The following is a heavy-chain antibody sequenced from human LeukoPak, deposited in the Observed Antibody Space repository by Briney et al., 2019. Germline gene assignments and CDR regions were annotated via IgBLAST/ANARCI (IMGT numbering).Heavy chain of an antibody. J-gene: IGHJ4*02. D-gene: IGHD3-10*01. CDR3: AREYGSGSYTGIDY. CDR1: GYAFTGYY. Sequence: ASVKVSCKTSGYAFTGYYMHWLRQAPGQGLEWMGWISAYNSAYNGNTHYAQKLQGRVTMTTDTSTNTGYMELRSLRSDDTAVYYCAREYGSGSYTGIDYWGQGTLVTVSS. CDR2: ISAYNSAYNGNT. V-gene: IGHV1-18*04.